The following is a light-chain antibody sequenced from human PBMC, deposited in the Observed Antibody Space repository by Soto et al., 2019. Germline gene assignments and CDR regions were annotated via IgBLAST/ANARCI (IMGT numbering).Light chain of an antibody. CDR1: SSDVGGYNY. CDR3: SSYTSSGNYV. V-gene: IGLV2-14*03. Sequence: QSVLTQPASVSGSPGQSIAISCTGSSSDVGGYNYVSWYQHHPGKAPKLMIYDVTNRPSGVSDRFSGSKSGNTASLTISGLQAEDEADYHCSSYTSSGNYVFGTGTKVTVL. J-gene: IGLJ1*01. CDR2: DVT.